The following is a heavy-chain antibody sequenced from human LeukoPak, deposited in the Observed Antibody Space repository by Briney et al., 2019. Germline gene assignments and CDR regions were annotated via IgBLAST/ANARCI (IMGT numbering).Heavy chain of an antibody. CDR1: GFTFSNAW. Sequence: PGGSLRLSCAASGFTFSNAWMSWVRQAPGKGLEWVGRIKSKTDGGTTDYAAPVKGRFTISRDDSKNTLYLQMNSLKTEDTAVYYCTTSYDYYYYDSSGFDYWGQGTLVTVSS. D-gene: IGHD3-22*01. V-gene: IGHV3-15*01. J-gene: IGHJ4*02. CDR2: IKSKTDGGTT. CDR3: TTSYDYYYYDSSGFDY.